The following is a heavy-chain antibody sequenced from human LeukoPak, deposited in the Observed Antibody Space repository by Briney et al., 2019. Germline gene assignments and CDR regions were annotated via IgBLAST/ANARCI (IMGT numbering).Heavy chain of an antibody. V-gene: IGHV4-4*07. CDR2: IYTSGST. D-gene: IGHD2-15*01. Sequence: SETLSLTCTVSGGSISSYYWSWIRQPAGKGLEWIGRIYTSGSTNYNPSLKSRVTMSVDTSKNQFSLKLSSVTAADTAVCYCARGVYCSGGSCYSGNWFDPWGQGTLVTVSS. CDR1: GGSISSYY. J-gene: IGHJ5*02. CDR3: ARGVYCSGGSCYSGNWFDP.